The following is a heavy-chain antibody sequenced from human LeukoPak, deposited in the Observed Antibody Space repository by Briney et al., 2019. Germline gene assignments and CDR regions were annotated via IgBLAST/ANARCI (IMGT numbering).Heavy chain of an antibody. CDR2: ISAYNGNT. CDR1: GYTFTSYG. V-gene: IGHV1-18*01. Sequence: ASVKVSCKASGYTFTSYGISWVRQAPGQGLEWMGWISAYNGNTNYAQKLQGRVTMTTDTSTSTAYMELRSLRSDDTAVYYCARGLYYYDSSGYGGDDYWGQGTLVTVSS. J-gene: IGHJ4*02. D-gene: IGHD3-22*01. CDR3: ARGLYYYDSSGYGGDDY.